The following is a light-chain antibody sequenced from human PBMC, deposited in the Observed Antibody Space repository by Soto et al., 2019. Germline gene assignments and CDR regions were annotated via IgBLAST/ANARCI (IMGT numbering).Light chain of an antibody. CDR2: SGS. J-gene: IGKJ1*01. CDR3: QHYDSLRWT. CDR1: QPISTY. Sequence: DIPMTQSPSSLSASVGDRVTITCRSSQPISTYLNWYQQKAGRGPKLLIFSGSSLKRGVPSRFTGSGSGTDFTLTISSLQPEDFATYYCQHYDSLRWTFGLGTKVEIK. V-gene: IGKV1-39*01.